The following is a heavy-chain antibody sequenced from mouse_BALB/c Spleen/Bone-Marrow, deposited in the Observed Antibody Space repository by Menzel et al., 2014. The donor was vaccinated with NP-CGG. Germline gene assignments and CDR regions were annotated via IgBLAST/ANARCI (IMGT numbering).Heavy chain of an antibody. Sequence: DVKLQESGPSLVKPSQTLSLTCSVTGDSITSGYWNWIRKFPGNKLEYMGYITYSGNTYYNPSLISRISITRDTSKNXYYLQLNSVTTEDTATYYCTRDYYGPWGQGTTLTVSS. CDR1: GDSITSGY. J-gene: IGHJ2*01. V-gene: IGHV3-8*02. CDR2: ITYSGNT. D-gene: IGHD1-2*01. CDR3: TRDYYGP.